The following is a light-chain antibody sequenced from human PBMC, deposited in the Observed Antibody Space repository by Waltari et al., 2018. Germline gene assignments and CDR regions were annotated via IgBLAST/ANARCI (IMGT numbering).Light chain of an antibody. V-gene: IGLV3-25*03. CDR1: DLPKEN. Sequence: SYELTQPPSLSVSPGQTARIACSGNDLPKENLYWFQHNPGQAPVLVIYRVTERPSGIHGRFSGSRSGTTVTLTISGVQAEDEADYYCQSADSSGSYVQFGGGTKLTVL. CDR3: QSADSSGSYVQ. J-gene: IGLJ2*01. CDR2: RVT.